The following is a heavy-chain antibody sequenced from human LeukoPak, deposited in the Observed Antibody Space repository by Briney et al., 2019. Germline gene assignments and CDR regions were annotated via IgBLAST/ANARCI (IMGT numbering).Heavy chain of an antibody. CDR2: IIPILGMA. Sequence: GASVKVSCKASGGTFSSYTISWVRQAPGQGLEWMGRIIPILGMANYAQKFQGRVTITADKSTSTAYMELSSLRSEDTAVYYCAKFVDTAMVQGPSDAFDIWGQGTMVTVSS. V-gene: IGHV1-69*02. CDR1: GGTFSSYT. CDR3: AKFVDTAMVQGPSDAFDI. J-gene: IGHJ3*02. D-gene: IGHD5-18*01.